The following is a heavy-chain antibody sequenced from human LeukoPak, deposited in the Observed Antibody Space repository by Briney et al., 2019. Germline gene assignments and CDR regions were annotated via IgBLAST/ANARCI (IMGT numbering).Heavy chain of an antibody. J-gene: IGHJ4*02. CDR2: IYHSGST. CDR1: GGAILRNKW. V-gene: IGHV4-4*02. D-gene: IGHD2-21*02. Sequence: SETLSLTFAVTGGAILRNKWRRWVRQPPGKGLEWIGEIYHSGSTNYNPSLKSRVTISVDKSKNQCPLKLISVTAADTAVYYGARGQFCGVDCYSGYCDYWGRGTLVTVSS. CDR3: ARGQFCGVDCYSGYCDY.